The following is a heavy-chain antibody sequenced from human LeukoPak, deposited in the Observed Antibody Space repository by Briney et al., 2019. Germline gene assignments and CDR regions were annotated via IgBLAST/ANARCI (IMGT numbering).Heavy chain of an antibody. Sequence: SETLSLTCTVSGGSISSSSYYWGWIRQPPGKGLEWIGSIYYSGSTYYNPSLKSRVTISVDKSKNQFSLKLSSVTAADTAVYYCARVNYYDSSGYLFGYYFDYWGQGTLVTVSS. V-gene: IGHV4-39*07. CDR2: IYYSGST. CDR3: ARVNYYDSSGYLFGYYFDY. CDR1: GGSISSSSYY. J-gene: IGHJ4*02. D-gene: IGHD3-22*01.